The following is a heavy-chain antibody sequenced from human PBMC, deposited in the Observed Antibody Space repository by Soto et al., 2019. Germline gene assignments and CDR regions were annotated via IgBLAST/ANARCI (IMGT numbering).Heavy chain of an antibody. J-gene: IGHJ4*02. V-gene: IGHV3-23*01. Sequence: GGSLRLSCAASGFIFTNFAMSWVRQAPGKGLEWVSSISDSGRTTYYTDSVKGRFTISRDNSKNTLHLQMNSLRAEDTALYYCAKRGGYTSSWYVFDQWGQGTPVTVSS. D-gene: IGHD2-2*01. CDR3: AKRGGYTSSWYVFDQ. CDR2: ISDSGRTT. CDR1: GFIFTNFA.